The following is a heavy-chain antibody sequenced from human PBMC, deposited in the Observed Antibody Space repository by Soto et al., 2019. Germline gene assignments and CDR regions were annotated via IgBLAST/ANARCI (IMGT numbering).Heavy chain of an antibody. CDR3: TKAVGGDTAFDI. V-gene: IGHV3-74*01. CDR1: AIPFSTYW. D-gene: IGHD6-19*01. J-gene: IGHJ3*02. Sequence: ARSLRLSCAVSAIPFSTYWMNWVRQAPGKGLVWVSRISSDGTFTNYADSVKGRFPIARNNAKNTLYQHMERLRSEDTAVYYCTKAVGGDTAFDIWGQGTMVTVSS. CDR2: ISSDGTFT.